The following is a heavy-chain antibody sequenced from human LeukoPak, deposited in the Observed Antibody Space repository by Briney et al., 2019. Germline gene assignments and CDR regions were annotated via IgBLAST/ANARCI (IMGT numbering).Heavy chain of an antibody. V-gene: IGHV3-48*04. CDR2: ISSTGGTI. CDR1: GFTFSTNS. Sequence: PGGSLRLSCAASGFTFSTNSMNWVRQAPGKGLEWVSYISSTGGTIYYADSMKGRFTISRDNAKNSLYLQMNSLRAEDTAVYYCASGAYLPGWLQLDYFDYWGQGTLVTVSS. D-gene: IGHD5-24*01. J-gene: IGHJ4*02. CDR3: ASGAYLPGWLQLDYFDY.